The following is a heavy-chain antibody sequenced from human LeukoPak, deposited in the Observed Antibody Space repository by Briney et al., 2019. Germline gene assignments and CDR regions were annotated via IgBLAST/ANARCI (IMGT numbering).Heavy chain of an antibody. CDR1: GFTFSGYS. Sequence: PGGSLRLSCAASGFTFSGYSMNWVRQAPGKGLEWVSYISGSSSVIYYADSAKGRFTISRDNAKNSLYLQMNSLRAEDTAVYYCIGDYNFDYWGQGTLVTVSS. CDR2: ISGSSSVI. V-gene: IGHV3-48*01. CDR3: IGDYNFDY. J-gene: IGHJ4*02. D-gene: IGHD4-17*01.